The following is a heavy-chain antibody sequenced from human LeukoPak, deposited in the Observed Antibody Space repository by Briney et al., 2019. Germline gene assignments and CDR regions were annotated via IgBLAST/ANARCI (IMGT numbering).Heavy chain of an antibody. CDR3: ARDAHGRSSGWSDY. CDR1: GFTFDNYA. V-gene: IGHV3-23*01. Sequence: PGGSLRLSCAASGFTFDNYAMNWVRQAPGKGLEWVSGASGSGSSTYYADSVKGRFAISRDKSKNTLFLQMSSLRAEDTAVYYCARDAHGRSSGWSDYWGQGTLVTVSS. J-gene: IGHJ4*02. D-gene: IGHD6-19*01. CDR2: ASGSGSST.